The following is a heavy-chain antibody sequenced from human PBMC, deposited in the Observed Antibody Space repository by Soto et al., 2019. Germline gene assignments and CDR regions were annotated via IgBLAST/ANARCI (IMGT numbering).Heavy chain of an antibody. CDR3: ARDIAVAARPDYYFDY. Sequence: SVKVSCKASGGTFSSYTISWVRQAPGQGLEWMGRIIPILGIANYAQKFQGRVTITADKSTSTAYMELSSLRSEDTAVYYCARDIAVAARPDYYFDYWGQGTLVTVSS. CDR1: GGTFSSYT. J-gene: IGHJ4*02. CDR2: IIPILGIA. D-gene: IGHD6-19*01. V-gene: IGHV1-69*04.